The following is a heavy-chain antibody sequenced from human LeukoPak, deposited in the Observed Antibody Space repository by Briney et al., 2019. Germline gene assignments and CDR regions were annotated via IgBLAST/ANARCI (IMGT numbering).Heavy chain of an antibody. V-gene: IGHV3-21*01. CDR1: GFPFGSYS. CDR2: INRNSDTI. J-gene: IGHJ4*02. D-gene: IGHD5-18*01. Sequence: PGGSLRLSCAASGFPFGSYSMNWVRQAPGKGPEWVSSINRNSDTIHYADSVKGRFTISRDNAKNSLNLQMSSLRAEDAAVYYCARGAMGQFDFWGQGTLVTVSP. CDR3: ARGAMGQFDF.